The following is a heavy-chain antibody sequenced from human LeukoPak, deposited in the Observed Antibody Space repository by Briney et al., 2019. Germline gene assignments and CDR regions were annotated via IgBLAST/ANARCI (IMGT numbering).Heavy chain of an antibody. CDR3: ARDGPSGTPEFDY. Sequence: ASVKVSCKASGFGFYDNYQYLYWVRQAPGQGLESMGCIHPKSGNTEYPQKFQGRVILTRDTSINTAYMELRDLTSDDTAVYFCARDGPSGTPEFDYWGQGTLVTVSS. CDR2: IHPKSGNT. V-gene: IGHV1-2*02. CDR1: GFGFYDNYQY. J-gene: IGHJ4*02.